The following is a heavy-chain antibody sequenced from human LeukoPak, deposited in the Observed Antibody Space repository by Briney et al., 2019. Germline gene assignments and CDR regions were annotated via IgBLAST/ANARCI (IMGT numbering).Heavy chain of an antibody. J-gene: IGHJ5*02. CDR2: IYTSGST. Sequence: SETLSLTCTVSGGSISSYYWSWIRQPAGKGLEWIGRIYTSGSTNYNPSLKSGVTMSVDKSKNQCSLKLSSVTAADTAVYYCARTRTRTITMVRGGTPPCWFDPWGQGTLVTVSS. V-gene: IGHV4-4*07. CDR1: GGSISSYY. D-gene: IGHD3-10*01. CDR3: ARTRTRTITMVRGGTPPCWFDP.